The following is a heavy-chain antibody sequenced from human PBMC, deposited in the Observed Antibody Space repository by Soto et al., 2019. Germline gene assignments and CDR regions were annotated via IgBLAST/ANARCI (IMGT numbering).Heavy chain of an antibody. CDR2: ITSSSIYT. Sequence: GGSLRLSCAASGFTFRSYSLNWVRQAPGKGLEWVSSITSSSIYTYYSDSVKGRFTISKDTSKHQVVLTMNNMDPVDTATYYCARIPPDSSSPAYYYYYGMDVWGQGTTVTVSS. D-gene: IGHD6-6*01. V-gene: IGHV3-21*03. CDR3: ARIPPDSSSPAYYYYYGMDV. J-gene: IGHJ6*02. CDR1: GFTFRSYS.